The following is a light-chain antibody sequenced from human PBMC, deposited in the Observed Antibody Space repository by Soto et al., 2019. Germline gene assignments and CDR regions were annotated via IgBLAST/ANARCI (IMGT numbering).Light chain of an antibody. Sequence: SYELTQPPSVSVSPGQTARITCSGEALPKKYAFWYQQKSGQAPVLVIYDDNKRPSGIPERFSGSSSGTMATLTISGAQVEDEADYYCYSTDSSGYHRVFGGGTKLTVL. J-gene: IGLJ3*02. CDR1: ALPKKY. CDR3: YSTDSSGYHRV. CDR2: DDN. V-gene: IGLV3-10*01.